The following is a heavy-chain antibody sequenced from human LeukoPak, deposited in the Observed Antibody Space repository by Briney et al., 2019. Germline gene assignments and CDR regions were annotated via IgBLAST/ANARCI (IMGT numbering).Heavy chain of an antibody. CDR1: GGSISSYY. Sequence: VKPSETLSLTCTVSGGSISSYYWSWIRQPPGKGLEWIGYIYYSGSTNYNPSLKSRVTISVDTSKNQLSLKLTSVTAADTAVYYCARELGATVVNYGMDVWGQGTTVTVSS. CDR3: ARELGATVVNYGMDV. J-gene: IGHJ6*02. D-gene: IGHD4-23*01. CDR2: IYYSGST. V-gene: IGHV4-59*01.